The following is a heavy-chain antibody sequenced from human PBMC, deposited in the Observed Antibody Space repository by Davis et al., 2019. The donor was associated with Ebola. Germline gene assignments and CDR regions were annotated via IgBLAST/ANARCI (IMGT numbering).Heavy chain of an antibody. CDR1: GGSFSGYY. CDR3: ARDALLRYFDWSPGYFDY. V-gene: IGHV4-34*01. J-gene: IGHJ4*02. D-gene: IGHD3-9*01. CDR2: INHSGST. Sequence: PGGSLRLSCAVYGGSFSGYYWSWIRQPPGKGLEWIGEINHSGSTNYNPSLKSRVTISVDTSKNQFSLKLSSVTAADTAVYYCARDALLRYFDWSPGYFDYWGQGTLVTVSS.